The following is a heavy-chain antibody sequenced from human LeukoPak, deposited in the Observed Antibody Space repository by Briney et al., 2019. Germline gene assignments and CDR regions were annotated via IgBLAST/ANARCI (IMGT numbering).Heavy chain of an antibody. CDR3: ARDFTGVLNPSYYFDY. D-gene: IGHD3-10*01. V-gene: IGHV1-69*01. J-gene: IGHJ4*02. Sequence: SVKVSFKASVGTFISYAISWVRQAPGQGREWMGGIIPIFGTANYSQKCHGRVTITADESTSTAHIELSSRKAKDTAVYYSARDFTGVLNPSYYFDYWGQG. CDR1: VGTFISYA. CDR2: IIPIFGTA.